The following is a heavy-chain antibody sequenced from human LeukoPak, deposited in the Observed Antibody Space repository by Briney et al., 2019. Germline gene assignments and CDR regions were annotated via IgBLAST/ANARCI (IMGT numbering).Heavy chain of an antibody. Sequence: ASVKVSCKYSGYVFSNYGVAWVRQAPGLGLEWMGWISGNNGNTHYEKKFQARITMTTDTSTNTAYLEVRSLRGDDTAMYYCARDRGWYQGGDYFDYWGQGTLVTVSS. D-gene: IGHD6-19*01. CDR1: GYVFSNYG. J-gene: IGHJ4*02. CDR3: ARDRGWYQGGDYFDY. CDR2: ISGNNGNT. V-gene: IGHV1-18*01.